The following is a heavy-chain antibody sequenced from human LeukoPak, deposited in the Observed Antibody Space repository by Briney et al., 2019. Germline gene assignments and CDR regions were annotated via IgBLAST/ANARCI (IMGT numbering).Heavy chain of an antibody. CDR3: ARGQIPKYYDFWSGYSIYFDY. D-gene: IGHD3-3*01. Sequence: SETLSLTCAVYGGSFSGYYWSWIRQPPGKGLEWIGEINHSGSTNYNPSLKSRVTISVDTSKNQFSLKLSSVTAADTAVYYCARGQIPKYYDFWSGYSIYFDYWGQGTLVTVSS. J-gene: IGHJ4*02. CDR1: GGSFSGYY. CDR2: INHSGST. V-gene: IGHV4-34*01.